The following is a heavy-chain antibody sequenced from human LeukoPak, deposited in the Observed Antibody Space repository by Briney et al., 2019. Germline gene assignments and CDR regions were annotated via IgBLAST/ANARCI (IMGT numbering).Heavy chain of an antibody. D-gene: IGHD5-24*01. CDR3: AREIREEMAPEVETDAFDI. V-gene: IGHV1-18*01. J-gene: IGHJ3*02. Sequence: ASMKVSCMASGYTFVSYGISWVRQAPGQGLEWMGWISAHNGDTNYAQNFQGRVTMTTDTSTNTIYMELRSLRSDDTAVYYCAREIREEMAPEVETDAFDIWGQGTMVIVSS. CDR1: GYTFVSYG. CDR2: ISAHNGDT.